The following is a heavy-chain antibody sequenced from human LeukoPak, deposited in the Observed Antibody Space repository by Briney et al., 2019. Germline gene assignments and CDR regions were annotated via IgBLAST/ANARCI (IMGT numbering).Heavy chain of an antibody. CDR1: GGTFSSYA. V-gene: IGHV1-69*01. Sequence: GSSVKVSCKASGGTFSSYATSWVRQAPGQGLEWMGGIIPIFGTANYAQKFQGRVTITADESTSTAYMELSSLRSEDTAVYYCTLGYYDFWSGYYKQLDYFDYWGQGTLVTVSS. D-gene: IGHD3-3*01. J-gene: IGHJ4*02. CDR2: IIPIFGTA. CDR3: TLGYYDFWSGYYKQLDYFDY.